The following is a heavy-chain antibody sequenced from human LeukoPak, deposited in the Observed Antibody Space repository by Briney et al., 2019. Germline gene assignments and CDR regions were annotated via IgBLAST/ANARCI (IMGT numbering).Heavy chain of an antibody. CDR1: GFTFSSYG. Sequence: GGSLRLSCAASGFTFSSYGMHWVRQAPGKWLEWVAVIWYDGSNKYYADSVKGRFTISRDNSKNTLYLQMNSLRAEDTAVYYCARATGGYCSGGSCYSGYFQHWGQGTLVTVSS. CDR2: IWYDGSNK. D-gene: IGHD2-15*01. CDR3: ARATGGYCSGGSCYSGYFQH. J-gene: IGHJ1*01. V-gene: IGHV3-33*01.